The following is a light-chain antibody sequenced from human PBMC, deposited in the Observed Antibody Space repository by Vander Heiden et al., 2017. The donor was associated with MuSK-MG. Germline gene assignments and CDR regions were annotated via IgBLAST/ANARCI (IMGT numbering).Light chain of an antibody. Sequence: EIAMTQSPATLSVSPGERATLSCRASQSVSSNLAWYQQKPGQAPRLLIYAASTSATGIPARFSGSGSGTEFTLTISSLQSEDFAVYYCQQYNNWPPSFTFGPGTKINIK. J-gene: IGKJ3*01. CDR2: AAS. V-gene: IGKV3-15*01. CDR3: QQYNNWPPSFT. CDR1: QSVSSN.